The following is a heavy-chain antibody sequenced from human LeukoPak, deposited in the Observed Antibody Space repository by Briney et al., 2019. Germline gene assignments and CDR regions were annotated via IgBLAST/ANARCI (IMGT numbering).Heavy chain of an antibody. Sequence: PSETLSLTCTVSGGPISSGGYYWSWIRQHPGKGLEWNGYLYYSGSTYYNPSLKSRVTISVDTSKTQFSLKLSSVTAADTAVYYCAKSGDRLLVNWFDPWGQGTLVTVSS. D-gene: IGHD3-9*01. CDR2: LYYSGST. V-gene: IGHV4-31*03. CDR3: AKSGDRLLVNWFDP. CDR1: GGPISSGGYY. J-gene: IGHJ5*02.